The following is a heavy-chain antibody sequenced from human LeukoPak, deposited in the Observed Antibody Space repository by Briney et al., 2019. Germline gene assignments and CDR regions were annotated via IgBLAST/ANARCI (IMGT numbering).Heavy chain of an antibody. D-gene: IGHD2-15*01. Sequence: PGGSLRLSCAASEFTFRNYWMGWVRQAPGKGLEWVAVIWYDGSNKYYADSVKGRFTISRDNSKNTLYLQMNTLRDEDTALYHCARGEEYCSGGSCYSVDYWGQGTLVTVSS. J-gene: IGHJ4*02. CDR2: IWYDGSNK. CDR3: ARGEEYCSGGSCYSVDY. CDR1: EFTFRNYW. V-gene: IGHV3-33*08.